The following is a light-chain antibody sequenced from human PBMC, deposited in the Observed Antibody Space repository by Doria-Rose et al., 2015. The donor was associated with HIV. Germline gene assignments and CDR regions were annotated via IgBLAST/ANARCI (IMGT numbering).Light chain of an antibody. Sequence: SYELTQPPSVSVSPGQTAGITCSGDQLGNKYACWYQQKPGQSPVLVIYQDNKRPSGIPERFSGSNSGNTATLTISGTQAMDEADYFCQAWDNSTVIFGGGTKLTVL. CDR3: QAWDNSTVI. CDR2: QDN. V-gene: IGLV3-1*01. J-gene: IGLJ2*01. CDR1: QLGNKY.